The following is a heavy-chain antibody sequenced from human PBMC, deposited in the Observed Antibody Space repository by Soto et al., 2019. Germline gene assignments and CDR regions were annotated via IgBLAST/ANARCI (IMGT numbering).Heavy chain of an antibody. D-gene: IGHD3-10*01. J-gene: IGHJ5*02. CDR2: INPYGGNT. V-gene: IGHV1-46*03. CDR1: GYSFSSYG. Sequence: GASVKVSCKASGYSFSSYGVSWVRQAPGQGLEWIGIINPYGGNTRYAQKFQGRVTMTRDTSTSTAYMELSSLRSEDTAVYYCARDWNGSGSYPDNWFDPWGQGTLVTSPQ. CDR3: ARDWNGSGSYPDNWFDP.